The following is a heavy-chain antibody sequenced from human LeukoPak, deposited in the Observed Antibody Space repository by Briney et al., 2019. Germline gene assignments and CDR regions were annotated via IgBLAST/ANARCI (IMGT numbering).Heavy chain of an antibody. CDR3: ASWAGNTQSDSWSGPFDY. V-gene: IGHV3-48*03. J-gene: IGHJ4*02. Sequence: RGGSLRLSCAVSGLTFSNFKMNWVRQAPGKGLEWVSYISDSGRTTFYADSVKGRFTISRDNAKNSLYLQMSSLRVEDTAVYYCASWAGNTQSDSWSGPFDYWGQGTLVTVSS. D-gene: IGHD3-3*01. CDR1: GLTFSNFK. CDR2: ISDSGRTT.